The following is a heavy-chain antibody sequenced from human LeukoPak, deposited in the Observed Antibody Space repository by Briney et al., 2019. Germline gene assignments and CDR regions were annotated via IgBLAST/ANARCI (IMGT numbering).Heavy chain of an antibody. Sequence: GGSLRLSCAASGFTVSSNYMTWVRQAPGKGLEWVSVIYSGGGTYYADSVKGRFTISRDNSKNMLYLQMNSLRAEDTAVYYCARDLYGSGSYYDNYWGQGTLVTVSS. CDR2: IYSGGGT. V-gene: IGHV3-66*01. D-gene: IGHD3-10*01. J-gene: IGHJ4*02. CDR3: ARDLYGSGSYYDNY. CDR1: GFTVSSNY.